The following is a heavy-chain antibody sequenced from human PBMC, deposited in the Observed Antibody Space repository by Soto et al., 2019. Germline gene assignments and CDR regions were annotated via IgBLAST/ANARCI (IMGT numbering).Heavy chain of an antibody. CDR3: AKGDSSWVSWFDP. CDR1: GYTFTAQY. V-gene: IGHV1-2*02. D-gene: IGHD6-19*01. CDR2: INPTTGAT. Sequence: ASVKVSCKASGYTFTAQYLHWVRKAPGEGLEWMGWINPTTGATRYAQKFQGRDTMTRDTSMSTAYLEVRSLRPDDTAVYYRAKGDSSWVSWFDPWGQGTLVTVSS. J-gene: IGHJ5*02.